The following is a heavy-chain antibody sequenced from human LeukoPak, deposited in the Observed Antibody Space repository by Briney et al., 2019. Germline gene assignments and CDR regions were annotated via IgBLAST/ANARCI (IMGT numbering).Heavy chain of an antibody. CDR1: VFTFSIYA. D-gene: IGHD3-3*01. J-gene: IGHJ5*02. CDR3: GRDGPHYDFDQ. CDR2: IQNHGSKK. Sequence: GRSLRLSCAVSVFTFSIYAMSCARQAPGKGLVWVKWIQNHGSKKIYLDSVKDRSTLYRNSPDNTVYLQIHNLRAEDRAIYYCGRDGPHYDFDQWAQRTLLPLSS. V-gene: IGHV3-23*05.